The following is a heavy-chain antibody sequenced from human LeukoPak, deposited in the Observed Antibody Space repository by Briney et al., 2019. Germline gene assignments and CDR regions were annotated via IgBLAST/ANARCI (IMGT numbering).Heavy chain of an antibody. D-gene: IGHD2-15*01. Sequence: GGSLRLSRAASASTVTSNHINWVRQAPGKGLEWVAVISYDGSNKYYADSVKGRFTISRDHSKNTLYLQMNSLTAEDTAGNYGEKGFFGRGSGGSCYLEFDLWGQGTLVTVSS. CDR2: ISYDGSNK. V-gene: IGHV3-30*18. CDR1: ASTVTSNH. J-gene: IGHJ4*02. CDR3: EKGFFGRGSGGSCYLEFDL.